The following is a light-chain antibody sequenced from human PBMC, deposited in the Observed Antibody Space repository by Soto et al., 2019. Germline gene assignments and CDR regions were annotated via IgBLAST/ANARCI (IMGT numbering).Light chain of an antibody. V-gene: IGKV3-11*01. CDR1: QSVSSY. CDR2: DAS. CDR3: QQRSNWPPYT. J-gene: IGKJ2*01. Sequence: EIVLTQSPATLSLSPGERATLSCRASQSVSSYLAWYQQKPGQAPRLLIYDASNRATGIPPRFSGSGSGTAFTLTISSLEPEDFAVYYCQQRSNWPPYTFGPGTKLEIK.